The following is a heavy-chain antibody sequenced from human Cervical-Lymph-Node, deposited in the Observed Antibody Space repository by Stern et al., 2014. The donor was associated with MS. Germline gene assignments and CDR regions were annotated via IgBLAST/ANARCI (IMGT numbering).Heavy chain of an antibody. V-gene: IGHV3-53*04. CDR3: ARDRGGRLDY. CDR1: GLDISNNY. Sequence: EDQLVESGGGLVQPGGSLRLSCVTSGLDISNNYMTWVRQVPGKGLEWVSTIYSGGSTYYADSVKGRFTISRHNSKNTLFLQMNRLIPEDTAVYYCARDRGGRLDYWGQGTLVTVSS. CDR2: IYSGGST. J-gene: IGHJ4*02. D-gene: IGHD3-16*01.